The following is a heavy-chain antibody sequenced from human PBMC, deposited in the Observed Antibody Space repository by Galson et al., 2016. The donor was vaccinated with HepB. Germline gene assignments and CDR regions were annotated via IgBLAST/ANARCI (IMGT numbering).Heavy chain of an antibody. CDR1: GFTFSGSA. J-gene: IGHJ2*01. CDR2: VNTDGSGA. Sequence: SLRLSCAASGFTFSGSAMHWVRQASGKGLVWLSRVNTDGSGADYADSVKGRFTISRDNSKNTLYLQMNSLRAEDTAVYYCASLRFKGFDLWGRGTLVTVSS. D-gene: IGHD3-3*01. V-gene: IGHV3-74*01. CDR3: ASLRFKGFDL.